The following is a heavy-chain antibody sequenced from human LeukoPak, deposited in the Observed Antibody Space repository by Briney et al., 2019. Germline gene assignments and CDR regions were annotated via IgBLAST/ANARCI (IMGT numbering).Heavy chain of an antibody. Sequence: GRSLRLSCAASGFTFDDYGMSWVRQAPGKGLEWVSGINLNGGSTGYADSVKGRFTISRDNAKNSLYLQMNSLRAEDTAVYYCAELGITMIGGVWGKGTTVTISS. CDR1: GFTFDDYG. CDR2: INLNGGST. CDR3: AELGITMIGGV. V-gene: IGHV3-20*04. J-gene: IGHJ6*04. D-gene: IGHD3-10*02.